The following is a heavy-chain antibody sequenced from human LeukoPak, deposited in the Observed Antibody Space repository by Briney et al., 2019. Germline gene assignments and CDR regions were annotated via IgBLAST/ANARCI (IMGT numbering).Heavy chain of an antibody. Sequence: PGGSLRLSCAASGFTFSSYAMHWVRQAPGKGLEWVAVISYDGSNKYYADSVKGRFTIPRDNSKNTLYLQMNSLRAEDTAVYYCARSYPLDYDFWSGYYSWGQGTLVTVSS. CDR2: ISYDGSNK. D-gene: IGHD3-3*01. CDR3: ARSYPLDYDFWSGYYS. CDR1: GFTFSSYA. V-gene: IGHV3-30-3*01. J-gene: IGHJ4*02.